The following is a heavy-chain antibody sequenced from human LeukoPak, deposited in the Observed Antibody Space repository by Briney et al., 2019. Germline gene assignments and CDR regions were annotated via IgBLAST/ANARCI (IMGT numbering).Heavy chain of an antibody. CDR2: ISSSSSTI. Sequence: GGSLRLSCAASGFTFSSFGMNWVRQAPGKGLEWVSYISSSSSTIYYADSVKGRFTISRDNAKNSLYLQMNSLRAEDTAVYYCARDLGGAADYWGQGTLVTVSS. CDR1: GFTFSSFG. D-gene: IGHD2-15*01. J-gene: IGHJ4*02. V-gene: IGHV3-48*04. CDR3: ARDLGGAADY.